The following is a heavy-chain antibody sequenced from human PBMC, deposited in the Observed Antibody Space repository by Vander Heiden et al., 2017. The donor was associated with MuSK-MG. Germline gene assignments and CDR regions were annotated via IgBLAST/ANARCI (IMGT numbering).Heavy chain of an antibody. J-gene: IGHJ4*02. Sequence: QVQLVESGGGVVQPGRSLRLSCAASGFTFRSYAMHWVRQAPGKGLEWVAVISYDGSNKYYADSVKGRFTISRDNSKNTLYLQMNSLRAEDTAVYYCAREDCSSTSCYNTLDYWGQGTLVTVSS. D-gene: IGHD2-2*01. CDR1: GFTFRSYA. CDR2: ISYDGSNK. V-gene: IGHV3-30*01. CDR3: AREDCSSTSCYNTLDY.